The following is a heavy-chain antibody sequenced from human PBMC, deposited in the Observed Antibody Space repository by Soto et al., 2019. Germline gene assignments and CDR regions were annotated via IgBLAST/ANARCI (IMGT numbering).Heavy chain of an antibody. CDR1: GFTFSRDA. V-gene: IGHV3-30*04. Sequence: QVQLVESGGGVVQPGKSLRLSCEASGFTFSRDAMFWVRQAPGWGLEWVAVISYDGSDKYYADFAKGRFTISRDNSRDTLYLQMDSLTLEDTAVYYCARDWGYDSSFNWFDPWGQGTPVSVSS. J-gene: IGHJ5*02. D-gene: IGHD3-22*01. CDR3: ARDWGYDSSFNWFDP. CDR2: ISYDGSDK.